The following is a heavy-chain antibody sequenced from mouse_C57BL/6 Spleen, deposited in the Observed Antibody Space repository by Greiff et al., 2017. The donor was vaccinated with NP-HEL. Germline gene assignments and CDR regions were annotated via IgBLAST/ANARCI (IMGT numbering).Heavy chain of an antibody. CDR1: GYTFTSYW. CDR3: ALYYYGSSPHYFDY. V-gene: IGHV1-55*01. D-gene: IGHD1-1*01. CDR2: IYPGSGST. Sequence: QVQLQQSGAELVKPGASVKMSCKASGYTFTSYWITWVKQRPGQGLEWIGDIYPGSGSTNYNEKFKSKATLTVDTSSSTAYMQLSSLTSEDSAVYYCALYYYGSSPHYFDYWGQGTTLTVSS. J-gene: IGHJ2*01.